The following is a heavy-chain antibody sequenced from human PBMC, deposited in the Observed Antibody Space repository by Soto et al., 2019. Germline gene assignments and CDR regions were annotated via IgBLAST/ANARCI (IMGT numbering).Heavy chain of an antibody. D-gene: IGHD6-13*01. CDR1: GGTFSSYA. J-gene: IGHJ5*02. Sequence: SVKVSCKASGGTFSSYAISWFRQAPGQGLEWMGGIIPIFGTSNYAQKFQGRVTITADKSTSTANLQLRSLRSDETAVYYCARVGIAAAGFHNWFEPWGQGTMVTVSS. CDR3: ARVGIAAAGFHNWFEP. V-gene: IGHV1-69*06. CDR2: IIPIFGTS.